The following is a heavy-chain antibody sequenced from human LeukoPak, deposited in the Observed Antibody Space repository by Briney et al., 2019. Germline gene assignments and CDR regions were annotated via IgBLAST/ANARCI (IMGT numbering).Heavy chain of an antibody. Sequence: PGGSLRLSCAASGFTFSSYEMNWVRQAPGKGLEWVSYISSSGSTIYYADSVKGRFTISRDNAKNSLYLQMNSLRAEDTAVYYRARNGQIYGSGSYYYKKYYFDYWGQGTLVTVSS. V-gene: IGHV3-48*03. D-gene: IGHD3-10*01. CDR2: ISSSGSTI. J-gene: IGHJ4*02. CDR1: GFTFSSYE. CDR3: ARNGQIYGSGSYYYKKYYFDY.